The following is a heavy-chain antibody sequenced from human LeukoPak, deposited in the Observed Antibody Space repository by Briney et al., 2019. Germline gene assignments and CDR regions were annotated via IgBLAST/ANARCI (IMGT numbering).Heavy chain of an antibody. J-gene: IGHJ5*02. CDR1: GGSFSGYY. CDR3: ASGLGVLAAHNWFDP. D-gene: IGHD2-15*01. CDR2: INHSGST. Sequence: PSETLSLTCAVYGGSFSGYYWSWIRQPPGKGLEWIGEINHSGSTNYNPSLKSRVTISVDTSKNQFSLKLSSVTAADTAVYYCASGLGVLAAHNWFDPWGQGTLVSVSS. V-gene: IGHV4-34*01.